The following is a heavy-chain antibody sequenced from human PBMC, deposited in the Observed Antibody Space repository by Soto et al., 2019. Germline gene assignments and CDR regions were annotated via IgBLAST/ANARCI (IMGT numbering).Heavy chain of an antibody. J-gene: IGHJ3*02. D-gene: IGHD3-10*01. V-gene: IGHV4-59*08. Sequence: SETLSLTCTVSGGSISSYYWSWIRQPPGKGLEWIGYIYYSGSTNYNPSLKSRVTISVDTSKNQFSLKLSSVTAADTAVYYCARHAGGSGQNKGAFDIWGQGTMVTVSS. CDR2: IYYSGST. CDR1: GGSISSYY. CDR3: ARHAGGSGQNKGAFDI.